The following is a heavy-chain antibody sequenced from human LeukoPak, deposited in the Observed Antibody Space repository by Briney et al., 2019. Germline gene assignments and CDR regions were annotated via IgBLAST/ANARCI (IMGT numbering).Heavy chain of an antibody. CDR2: ISAYNDNT. CDR1: GYTFTSYG. V-gene: IGHV1-18*01. CDR3: ARDKGVLWFGESMGYYYYGMDV. Sequence: GASVKVSCKASGYTFTSYGISWVRQAPGQGLEWMGWISAYNDNTNYAQKLQGRVTMTTDTSTSTAYMELRSLRSDDTAVYYCARDKGVLWFGESMGYYYYGMDVWGQGTTVTVSS. D-gene: IGHD3-10*01. J-gene: IGHJ6*02.